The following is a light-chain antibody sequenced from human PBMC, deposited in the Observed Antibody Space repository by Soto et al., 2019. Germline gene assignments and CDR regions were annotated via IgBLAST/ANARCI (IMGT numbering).Light chain of an antibody. CDR3: SSYAGSNVV. CDR2: EVS. J-gene: IGLJ2*01. V-gene: IGLV2-8*01. CDR1: SSDVGGYNF. Sequence: QSALTQPPSASGSPGQSVTISCTGTSSDVGGYNFVSWYQQPPGKAPKLMIYEVSKRPSGVPDRFSGSKSGNTASLTVSGLQAEDEADYYCSSYAGSNVVFGGGTQLTVL.